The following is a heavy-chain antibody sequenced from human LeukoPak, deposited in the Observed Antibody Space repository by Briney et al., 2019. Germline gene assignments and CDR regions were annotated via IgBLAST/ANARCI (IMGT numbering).Heavy chain of an antibody. CDR1: GGTFSSYA. V-gene: IGHV1-69*01. Sequence: SVKVSCKASGGTFSSYAISWVRQAPGQGLEWMGGIIPIFGTANYAQKFQGSVTITADESTSTVYMELSSLRSEDTAVYFCARAPYDSSGYTSFQHWGQGTLVTVSS. CDR2: IIPIFGTA. D-gene: IGHD3-22*01. J-gene: IGHJ1*01. CDR3: ARAPYDSSGYTSFQH.